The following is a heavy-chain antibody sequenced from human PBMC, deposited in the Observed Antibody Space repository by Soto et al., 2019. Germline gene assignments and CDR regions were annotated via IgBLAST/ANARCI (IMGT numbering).Heavy chain of an antibody. CDR2: ISAYNGNT. J-gene: IGHJ4*02. D-gene: IGHD2-2*03. CDR3: ATFAGVTLDLHFDD. V-gene: IGHV1-18*01. CDR1: GYRSISYG. Sequence: ASVKVSCKTSGYRSISYGVSGVRQAPGQGLEWMGWISAYNGNTKFAQEFQGRVTLTTDTSTKIAYMELRRLTSEDTAVYHCATFAGVTLDLHFDDWSERILVTVCS.